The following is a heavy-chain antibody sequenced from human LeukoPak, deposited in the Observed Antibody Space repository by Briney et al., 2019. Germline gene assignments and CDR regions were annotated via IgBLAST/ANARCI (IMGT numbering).Heavy chain of an antibody. CDR2: ISAYNGNT. D-gene: IGHD2-8*01. V-gene: IGHV1-18*01. Sequence: ASVKVSCTASGYTFTSYGISWVRQAPGQGLEWMGWISAYNGNTNYAQKLQGRVTMTTDTSTSTAYMELRSLRSDDTAVYYCARDSTSMVGFYYYGMDVWGQGTTVTVSS. CDR3: ARDSTSMVGFYYYGMDV. J-gene: IGHJ6*02. CDR1: GYTFTSYG.